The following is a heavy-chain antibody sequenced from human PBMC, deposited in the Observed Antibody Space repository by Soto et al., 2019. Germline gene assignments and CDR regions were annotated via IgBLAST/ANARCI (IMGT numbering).Heavy chain of an antibody. Sequence: QVQLQESGPGLLRPSQTLSLTCTVSGDSINGGYYWTWIRQRPGKGLAWIGYVSPIGSPYFGPSFRRRCSISTDTAKNPLSLEVRSVTVADTALYYCARDRGSYGMDVWGQGTTVIVSS. CDR2: VSPIGSP. CDR3: ARDRGSYGMDV. V-gene: IGHV4-31*03. J-gene: IGHJ6*02. CDR1: GDSINGGYY.